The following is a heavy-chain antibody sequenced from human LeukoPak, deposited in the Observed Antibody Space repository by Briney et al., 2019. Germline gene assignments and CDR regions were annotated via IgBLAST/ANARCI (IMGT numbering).Heavy chain of an antibody. J-gene: IGHJ6*03. V-gene: IGHV1-2*02. CDR1: GYTFTGYY. CDR2: INPNSGGT. CDR3: ARDRKVYDILTERTGVYYYYMDV. D-gene: IGHD3-9*01. Sequence: ASVKVSCKASGYTFTGYYMHWVRQAPGQGLEWMGWINPNSGGTNYAQKFQGRVTMTRDTSISTAYMELSRLRSDDTAVYYCARDRKVYDILTERTGVYYYYMDVWGKGTTVTVSS.